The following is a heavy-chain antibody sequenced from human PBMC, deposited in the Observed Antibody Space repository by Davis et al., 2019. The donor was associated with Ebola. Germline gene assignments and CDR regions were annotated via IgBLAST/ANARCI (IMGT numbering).Heavy chain of an antibody. CDR1: GFTFSNYA. CDR3: ARPKYSSDSDYMRYYGMDV. J-gene: IGHJ6*02. D-gene: IGHD6-25*01. CDR2: IPHDGRNA. Sequence: GGSLRLSCAASGFTFSNYAMHWVRQAPGKGLEWVALIPHDGRNAYYTDSVKGRFTISRDNSKSTLFLQMNSLRVEDTAVYYCARPKYSSDSDYMRYYGMDVCGQGTTVTVTS. V-gene: IGHV3-30*04.